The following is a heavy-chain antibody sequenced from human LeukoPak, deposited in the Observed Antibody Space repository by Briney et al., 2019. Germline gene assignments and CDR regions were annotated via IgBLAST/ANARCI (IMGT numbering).Heavy chain of an antibody. Sequence: GRSLRLSCAASGFTFIRYGIHWVRQAPGKGLEWVAVISYDGSNKYFADSVKGRFTISRDNSKNTLYLQMNSLRPEDTAVYYCAKGMTTPGMDVWGQGTTVTVSS. D-gene: IGHD4-17*01. CDR2: ISYDGSNK. CDR1: GFTFIRYG. V-gene: IGHV3-30*18. J-gene: IGHJ6*02. CDR3: AKGMTTPGMDV.